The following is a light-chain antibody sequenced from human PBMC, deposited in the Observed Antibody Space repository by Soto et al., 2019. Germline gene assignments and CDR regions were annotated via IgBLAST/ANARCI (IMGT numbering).Light chain of an antibody. CDR1: QSISTW. CDR3: QQYSNYPYL. Sequence: DIQMTQSPSTLSAPVGDRVTITCRASQSISTWLAWYQQKPGKAPKVLIYDASRLESGVPSRFSGSGSGTDFTLTISSLQPADFATYYCQQYSNYPYLFGQGTKVDIX. CDR2: DAS. V-gene: IGKV1-5*01. J-gene: IGKJ2*01.